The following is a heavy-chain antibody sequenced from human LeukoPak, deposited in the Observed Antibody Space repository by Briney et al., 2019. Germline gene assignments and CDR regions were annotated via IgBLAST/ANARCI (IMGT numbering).Heavy chain of an antibody. J-gene: IGHJ4*02. CDR2: INHSGST. CDR1: GGSFSGYY. D-gene: IGHD3-10*01. V-gene: IGHV4-34*01. Sequence: PSETLSLTCAVYGGSFSGYYWSWIRQPPGKGLEWIGEINHSGSTNYNPSLKSRVTISVDTSKNQFSLKLSSVTAADTAVYYCARGPRDYGSGSYYLDYWGQGTLVTVSS. CDR3: ARGPRDYGSGSYYLDY.